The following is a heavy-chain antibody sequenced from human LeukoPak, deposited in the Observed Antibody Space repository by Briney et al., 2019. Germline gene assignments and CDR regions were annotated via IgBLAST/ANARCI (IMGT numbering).Heavy chain of an antibody. J-gene: IGHJ4*02. CDR1: GGSFSGYY. D-gene: IGHD6-19*01. CDR3: ARVRSSGWLDY. V-gene: IGHV4-59*01. Sequence: SETLFLTCAVYGGSFSGYYWSWIRQPPGKGLEWIGYIYYSGSTNYNPSLKSRVTISVDTSKNQFSLKLSSVTAADTAVYYCARVRSSGWLDYWGQGTLVTVSS. CDR2: IYYSGST.